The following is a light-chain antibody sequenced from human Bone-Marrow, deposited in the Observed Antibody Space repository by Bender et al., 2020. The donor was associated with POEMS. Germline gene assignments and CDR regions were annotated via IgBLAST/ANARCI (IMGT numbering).Light chain of an antibody. CDR3: QAWDSNVHYV. CDR2: QDM. J-gene: IGLJ1*01. V-gene: IGLV3-1*01. Sequence: SYELIQPPSVSVSPGQTASITCSGDKLGDKYVCWYQQRSGQSPVLDLYQDMKRPSGIPERVSGSGSGDTATLTIRGTQALDEADYYCQAWDSNVHYVCGTGPEVTVL. CDR1: KLGDKY.